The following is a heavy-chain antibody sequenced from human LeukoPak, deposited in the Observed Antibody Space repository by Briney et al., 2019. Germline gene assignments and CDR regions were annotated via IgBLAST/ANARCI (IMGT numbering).Heavy chain of an antibody. Sequence: PGGSLRLSCVASGFTFSSYWMHWVRQAPGKGLVWVSRINSDGSSTSYADSVKGRFTISRDNAKNTLYLQMNSLRAEDTAVYYCARDPDAYYLESRDGNWFDPWGQGTLVTVSS. D-gene: IGHD5-24*01. CDR1: GFTFSSYW. V-gene: IGHV3-74*01. CDR3: ARDPDAYYLESRDGNWFDP. CDR2: INSDGSST. J-gene: IGHJ5*02.